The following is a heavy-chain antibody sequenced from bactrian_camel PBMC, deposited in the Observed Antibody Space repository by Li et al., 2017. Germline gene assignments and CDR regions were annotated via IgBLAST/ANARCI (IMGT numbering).Heavy chain of an antibody. V-gene: IGHV3S55*01. CDR2: MRWDGST. D-gene: IGHD3*01. CDR1: GYTVSNNC. CDR3: ATKSRDGYWGCGNEVKY. J-gene: IGHJ4*01. Sequence: HVQLVESRGGSVQAGGSLRLSCAASGYTVSNNCMEWFRQAPGKECETVASMRWDGSTTYADSVKGRFTISEDNVKNTLYLQMNSLKPEDTAMYYCATKSRDGYWGCGNEVKYWGQGTQVTVS.